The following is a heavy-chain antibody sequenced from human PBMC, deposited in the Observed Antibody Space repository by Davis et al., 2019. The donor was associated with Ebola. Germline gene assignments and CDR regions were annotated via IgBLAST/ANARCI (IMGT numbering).Heavy chain of an antibody. V-gene: IGHV7-4-1*02. CDR2: INTNTGNP. D-gene: IGHD1-26*01. CDR3: ARDSISGSYYYYYGMDV. J-gene: IGHJ6*04. CDR1: GYTFTSYA. Sequence: ASVKVSCKASGYTFTSYAMNWVPQAPGQGLEWMGWINTNTGNPTYAQGFTGRFVFSLDTSGSTAYLQISSLKAEDTAVYYCARDSISGSYYYYYGMDVWGKGTTVTVSS.